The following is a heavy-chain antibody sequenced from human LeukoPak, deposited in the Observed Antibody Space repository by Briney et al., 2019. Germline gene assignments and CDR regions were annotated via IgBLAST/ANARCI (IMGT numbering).Heavy chain of an antibody. J-gene: IGHJ4*02. D-gene: IGHD6-13*01. CDR1: GGSISSGGYY. CDR2: IYYSGST. Sequence: SETLSLTCTVSGGSISSGGYYWSWIRQHPGKGLEWIGYIYYSGSTYYNPSLKSRVTISVDTSKNQFSLKLSSVTAADTAVYYCARGIAAAGSFYIDYWGQGTLVTVSS. V-gene: IGHV4-31*03. CDR3: ARGIAAAGSFYIDY.